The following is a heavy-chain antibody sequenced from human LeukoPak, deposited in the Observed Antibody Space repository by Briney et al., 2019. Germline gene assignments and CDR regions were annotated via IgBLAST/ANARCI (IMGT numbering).Heavy chain of an antibody. CDR3: ASGRSYDSSGLDY. J-gene: IGHJ4*02. V-gene: IGHV3-9*01. D-gene: IGHD3-22*01. CDR2: ISWNSGSI. CDR1: GFTFSSYG. Sequence: GRSLRLSCAASGFTFSSYGTHWVRQAPGKGLEWVSGISWNSGSIGYADSVKGRFTISRDNAKNSLYLQMNSLRAEDTALYYCASGRSYDSSGLDYWGQGTLVTVSS.